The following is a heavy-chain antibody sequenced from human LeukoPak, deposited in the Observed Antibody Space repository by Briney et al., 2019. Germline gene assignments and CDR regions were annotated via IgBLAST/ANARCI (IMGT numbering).Heavy chain of an antibody. CDR2: ISWDSGNS. CDR1: GFALDDYA. Sequence: PGGSLRLSCAASGFALDDYAMDWVRQAPGKGLEWVSSISWDSGNSVYADSVKGRFTISRDNAKNSLYLQMSSLTPEDTALYYCIKDLRLDLHLDTFEIWGQGTMVTVSS. J-gene: IGHJ3*02. D-gene: IGHD1-1*01. CDR3: IKDLRLDLHLDTFEI. V-gene: IGHV3-9*01.